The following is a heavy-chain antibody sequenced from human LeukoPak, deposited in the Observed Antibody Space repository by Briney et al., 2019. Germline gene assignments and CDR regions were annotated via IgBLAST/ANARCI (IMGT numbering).Heavy chain of an antibody. CDR2: ISGSGGST. Sequence: GGSLRLSCAASGFTFSSYAMSWVRQAPGKGLEWVSAISGSGGSTYYADSVKGRFTISRDNSKNTLYLQMNSLRAEDTAVYYCGKPHDSSGWYGGAFDIWGQGTMVTVSS. CDR1: GFTFSSYA. J-gene: IGHJ3*02. V-gene: IGHV3-23*01. CDR3: GKPHDSSGWYGGAFDI. D-gene: IGHD6-19*01.